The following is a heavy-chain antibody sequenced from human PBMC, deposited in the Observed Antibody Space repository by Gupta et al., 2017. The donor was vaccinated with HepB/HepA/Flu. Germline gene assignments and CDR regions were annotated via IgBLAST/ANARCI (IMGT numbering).Heavy chain of an antibody. CDR1: GFTFSTYS. Sequence: EVQLVESGGGLVKPGGSLSLSCAASGFTFSTYSMNWVRQAPGKGLEWVSSISSGSGYIYYADSVKGRFTISRDNAKNSLYLQMNSLRAEDTAVYYCARVAVAGNYFDYWGQGTLVTVSS. J-gene: IGHJ4*02. CDR3: ARVAVAGNYFDY. CDR2: ISSGSGYI. D-gene: IGHD6-19*01. V-gene: IGHV3-21*01.